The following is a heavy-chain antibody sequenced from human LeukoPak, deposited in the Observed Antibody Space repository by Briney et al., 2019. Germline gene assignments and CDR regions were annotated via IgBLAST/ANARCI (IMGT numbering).Heavy chain of an antibody. Sequence: GASVNVSCKFSGYTLTELSMHWVRQAPGKGLEWMGGFDPEDGETIYAQKFQGRVTMTEDTSTDTAYMELSSLRSEDTAVYYCATAAGDLPPSSIVGATTFDYWGQGTLVTVSS. V-gene: IGHV1-24*01. D-gene: IGHD1-26*01. CDR1: GYTLTELS. J-gene: IGHJ4*02. CDR3: ATAAGDLPPSSIVGATTFDY. CDR2: FDPEDGET.